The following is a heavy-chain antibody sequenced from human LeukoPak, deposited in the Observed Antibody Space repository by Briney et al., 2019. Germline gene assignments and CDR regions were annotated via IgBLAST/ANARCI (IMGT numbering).Heavy chain of an antibody. D-gene: IGHD3-22*01. CDR2: IYYSGST. Sequence: LSXXCXVSGGXISSGXXYWSWIRXXPXXGLEWIGYIYYSGSTYYTPSLKSRVTISVDTSKNQFSLKLSSVTAADTAVYYCARRHMYYYDSSGYLRDYWGQGTLVTVSS. CDR3: ARRHMYYYDSSGYLRDY. J-gene: IGHJ4*02. CDR1: GGXISSGXXY. V-gene: IGHV4-30-4*08.